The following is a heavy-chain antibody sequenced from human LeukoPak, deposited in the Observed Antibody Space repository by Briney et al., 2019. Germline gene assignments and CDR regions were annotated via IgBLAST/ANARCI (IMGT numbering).Heavy chain of an antibody. J-gene: IGHJ4*02. Sequence: GGSLRLSCAASGFIFSSYGMSWVRQAPGKGLEWVSAISGSGGSTYYADSVKGRFTISRDNSKNTLYLQMNNLRAEDTAVYYCAKRSAESSGYFNYWGQGILVTVSS. D-gene: IGHD6-19*01. CDR2: ISGSGGST. CDR1: GFIFSSYG. CDR3: AKRSAESSGYFNY. V-gene: IGHV3-23*01.